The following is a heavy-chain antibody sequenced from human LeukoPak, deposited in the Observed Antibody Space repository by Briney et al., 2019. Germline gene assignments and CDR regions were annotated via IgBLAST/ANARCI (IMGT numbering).Heavy chain of an antibody. V-gene: IGHV4-61*02. Sequence: SETLSLPCTVSIDSFSIDRVYWTWVPQPAGKGLEWIGRIKSSNTNYNPSLKSRVSISQNTPTNQFSLKQSAMTVGDTAVYYCARVPDWTYVPDYWGQGTLVTVSS. CDR1: IDSFSIDRVY. CDR2: IKSSNT. D-gene: IGHD3-16*01. J-gene: IGHJ4*02. CDR3: ARVPDWTYVPDY.